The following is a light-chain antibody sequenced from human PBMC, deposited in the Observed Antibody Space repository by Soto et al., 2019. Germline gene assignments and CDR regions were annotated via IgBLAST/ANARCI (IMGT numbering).Light chain of an antibody. CDR2: VNSDGVH. CDR1: SGHSNYA. V-gene: IGLV4-69*01. J-gene: IGLJ3*02. CDR3: QAWGTGGV. Sequence: QPVLTQSPSASASLGASVKLTCTLSSGHSNYAIAWHQQQPEKGPRYLMEVNSDGVHTKGNGIPDRFSGSSSGADRYLTIASLQSDDEADYYCQAWGTGGVFGGGTKLTVL.